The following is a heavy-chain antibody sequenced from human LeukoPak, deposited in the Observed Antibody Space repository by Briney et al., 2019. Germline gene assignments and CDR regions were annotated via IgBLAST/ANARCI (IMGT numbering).Heavy chain of an antibody. CDR3: ARGFGYSYEPTPDDAFDI. D-gene: IGHD5-18*01. J-gene: IGHJ3*02. Sequence: ASVKVSCKASGYTFTGYYMHWVRQAPGQGLEWMGWINPNSGGTNYAQKFQGRVTMTRDTSISTAYMELSRLRSDDTAVYYCARGFGYSYEPTPDDAFDIWGQGTMVTVSS. V-gene: IGHV1-2*02. CDR2: INPNSGGT. CDR1: GYTFTGYY.